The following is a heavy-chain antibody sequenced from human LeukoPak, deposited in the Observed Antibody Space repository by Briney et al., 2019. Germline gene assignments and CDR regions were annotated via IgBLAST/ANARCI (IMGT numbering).Heavy chain of an antibody. J-gene: IGHJ6*03. CDR1: GDTFSSYA. D-gene: IGHD1-26*01. V-gene: IGHV1-69*13. CDR3: ARSYRTYYYYYMDV. CDR2: IIPILGTT. Sequence: SVKVSCKASGDTFSSYAISWVRQAPGQGLEWMGGIIPILGTTNYAQKFQGRVTITADESTSTAYMELSSLRSEDTAVYYCARSYRTYYYYYMDVWGKGTTVTISS.